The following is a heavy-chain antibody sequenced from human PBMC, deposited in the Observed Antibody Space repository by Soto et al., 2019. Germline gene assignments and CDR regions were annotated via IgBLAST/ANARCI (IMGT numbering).Heavy chain of an antibody. V-gene: IGHV3-9*01. CDR3: AKAGFWSGYYSLVDY. J-gene: IGHJ4*02. Sequence: PGGSLRLSCAASGFTFDDYAMHWVRQAPGKGLEWVSGISWNSGSIGYADSVKGRFTISRDNAKNSLYLQMNILRAEDTALFYCAKAGFWSGYYSLVDYWGQGTLVTVSS. CDR2: ISWNSGSI. D-gene: IGHD3-3*01. CDR1: GFTFDDYA.